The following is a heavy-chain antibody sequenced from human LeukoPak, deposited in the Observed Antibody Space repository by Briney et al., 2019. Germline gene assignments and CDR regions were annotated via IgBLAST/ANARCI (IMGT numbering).Heavy chain of an antibody. CDR3: ARPYYGSESPFDY. J-gene: IGHJ4*02. CDR1: GGSISSSSYY. D-gene: IGHD3-10*01. Sequence: PSETLSLTCTVSGGSISSSSYYWGWIRQPPGKGLEWIGSIYYSGSTYYNPPLKSRVTISVDTSKNQFSLKLSSVTAADTAVYYCARPYYGSESPFDYWGQRTLVTVSS. V-gene: IGHV4-39*01. CDR2: IYYSGST.